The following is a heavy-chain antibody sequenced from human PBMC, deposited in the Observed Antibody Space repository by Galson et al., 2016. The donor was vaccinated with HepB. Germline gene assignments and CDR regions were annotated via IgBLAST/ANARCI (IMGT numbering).Heavy chain of an antibody. J-gene: IGHJ5*02. V-gene: IGHV1-18*04. CDR1: GYTFTSYG. CDR3: ARRAMAGTENWFDP. D-gene: IGHD6-19*01. Sequence: SVKVSYKASGYTFTSYGISWVRQVPGQGLEWMGWINAYNVNTNYAQKLQGRVTMTTDTSTSTAYMELRSLTSDDTAVYYCARRAMAGTENWFDPWGQGTLVTVSS. CDR2: INAYNVNT.